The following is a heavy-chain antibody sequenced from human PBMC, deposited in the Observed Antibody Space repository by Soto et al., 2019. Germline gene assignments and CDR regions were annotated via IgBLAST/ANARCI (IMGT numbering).Heavy chain of an antibody. V-gene: IGHV3-15*07. CDR3: SADLPDWGAYAFDY. CDR2: VKSKVDGGSK. D-gene: IGHD3-16*01. CDR1: GFTFNGAW. J-gene: IGHJ4*02. Sequence: EVQLVESGGGLVEPGGSLRLSCAASGFTFNGAWMNWVRQAPGKGLEWVGRVKSKVDGGSKDYAAPVRGRFTISRDDSRNTVDLQMNSLSAEDSAMYYCSADLPDWGAYAFDYWGQGTLVTVSS.